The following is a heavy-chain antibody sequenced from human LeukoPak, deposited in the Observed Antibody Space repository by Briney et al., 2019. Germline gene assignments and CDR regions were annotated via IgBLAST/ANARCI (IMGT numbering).Heavy chain of an antibody. CDR3: ARYDNSGYEAFDY. D-gene: IGHD3-22*01. CDR2: ISWNSGSI. J-gene: IGHJ4*02. V-gene: IGHV3-9*01. Sequence: GGSLRLSCTASGFTFDDYAMQWVRQAPGKGLELVSGISWNSGSIGYADSVKGRFTISRDNAKNSLYLQMNSLRAEDTALYYCARYDNSGYEAFDYWGQGTLVTVSP. CDR1: GFTFDDYA.